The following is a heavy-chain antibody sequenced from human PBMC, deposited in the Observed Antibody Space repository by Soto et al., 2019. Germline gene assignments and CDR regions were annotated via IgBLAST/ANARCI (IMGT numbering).Heavy chain of an antibody. J-gene: IGHJ3*02. CDR1: GGTFSSYA. CDR2: IIPIFATA. Sequence: SVKVSCKASGGTFSSYACNCVRQAPGQGLEWIAGIIPIFATASNAQKFQGRLTITADESTSTAYMELSRLRSADTAVYYCAMGTYSYGSIRYAGTFEIWGQGTRVAV. CDR3: AMGTYSYGSIRYAGTFEI. V-gene: IGHV1-69*13. D-gene: IGHD3-10*01.